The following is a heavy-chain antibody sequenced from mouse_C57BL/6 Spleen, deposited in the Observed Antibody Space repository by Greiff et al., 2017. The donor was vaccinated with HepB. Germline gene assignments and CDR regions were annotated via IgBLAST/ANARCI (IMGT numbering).Heavy chain of an antibody. J-gene: IGHJ4*01. D-gene: IGHD1-1*01. CDR3: ARWYYGSSSGAYYAMDY. CDR1: GYTFTSYW. CDR2: IDPSDSYT. V-gene: IGHV1-59*01. Sequence: VQLQQPGAELVRPGTSVKLSCKASGYTFTSYWMHWVKQRPGQGLEWIGVIDPSDSYTNYNQKFKGKATLTVDTSSSTAYMQLSSLTSEDSAVYYCARWYYGSSSGAYYAMDYWGQGTSVTVSS.